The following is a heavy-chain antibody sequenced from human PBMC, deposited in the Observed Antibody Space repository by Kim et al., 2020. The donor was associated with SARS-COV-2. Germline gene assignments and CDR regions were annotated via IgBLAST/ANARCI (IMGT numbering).Heavy chain of an antibody. CDR2: INTNTGNP. CDR3: ARDGWEARQQLVRFFHY. Sequence: ASVKVSCKASGYTFTSYAMNWVRQAPGQGLEWMGWINTNTGNPTYAQGFTGRFVFSLDTSVSTAYLQISSLKAEDTAVYYCARDGWEARQQLVRFFHYWGQGTLVTVSS. D-gene: IGHD6-13*01. CDR1: GYTFTSYA. J-gene: IGHJ4*02. V-gene: IGHV7-4-1*02.